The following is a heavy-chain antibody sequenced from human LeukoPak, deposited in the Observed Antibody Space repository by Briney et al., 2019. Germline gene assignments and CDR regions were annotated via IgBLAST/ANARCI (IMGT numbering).Heavy chain of an antibody. V-gene: IGHV3-11*04. CDR3: GGLWSFDY. Sequence: GGSLRLSCAASGFTFSDYNMRWIRQAPGKGLEWVSSISRSGSTKYYADSVKGRFTISRDNSKNTLYLQMNSLRAEDTAVYYCGGLWSFDYWGQGTLVTVSS. CDR2: ISRSGSTK. J-gene: IGHJ4*02. CDR1: GFTFSDYN. D-gene: IGHD3-10*01.